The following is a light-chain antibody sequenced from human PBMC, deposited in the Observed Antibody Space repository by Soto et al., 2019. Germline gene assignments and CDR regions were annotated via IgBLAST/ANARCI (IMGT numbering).Light chain of an antibody. CDR2: GAS. Sequence: EIVLTQSPGTLSLSPGERATLSCRASQSVSNNYLAWYQQKPGQAPRLLIYGASNRATGIPDRFSGSGSGTDFTLTISRLEPEDFAVYYCQQYGSSPWLTFGGGTKVDIK. V-gene: IGKV3-20*01. CDR3: QQYGSSPWLT. CDR1: QSVSNNY. J-gene: IGKJ4*01.